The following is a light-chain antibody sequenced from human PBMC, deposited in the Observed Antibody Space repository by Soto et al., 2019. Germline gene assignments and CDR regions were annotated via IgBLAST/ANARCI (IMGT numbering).Light chain of an antibody. V-gene: IGKV1-39*01. CDR2: AAS. CDR3: QKYNSAPLT. Sequence: IQMTQSPSSLSASVGDTVTITCRASQPIDRYLNWFQQKSGQAPKLLMNAASTLRSGVPSRFSASGSGTDFTLTISSLQPEDYATYYCQKYNSAPLTFGGGTKVDIK. J-gene: IGKJ4*01. CDR1: QPIDRY.